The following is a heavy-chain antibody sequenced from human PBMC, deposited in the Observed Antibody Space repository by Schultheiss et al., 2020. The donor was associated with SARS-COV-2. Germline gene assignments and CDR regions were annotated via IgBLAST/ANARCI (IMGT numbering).Heavy chain of an antibody. V-gene: IGHV4-34*01. CDR1: GGSFSGYY. J-gene: IGHJ3*02. D-gene: IGHD7-27*01. CDR3: ARGANWDDAFHI. CDR2: INHSGST. Sequence: SETLSLTCAVYGGSFSGYYWSWIRQPPGKGLEWIGEINHSGSTNYNPSLKSRVTISVDTSKNQFSLNLSSVTAADTAIYCCARGANWDDAFHIWGQGTMVTVSS.